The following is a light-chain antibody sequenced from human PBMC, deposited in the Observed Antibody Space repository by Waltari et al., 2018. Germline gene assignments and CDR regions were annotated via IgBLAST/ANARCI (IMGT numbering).Light chain of an antibody. V-gene: IGKV3-20*01. CDR3: QHYVRLPAT. J-gene: IGKJ1*01. Sequence: EIVLTQSPGTLSLSPGERATLTCRASQSVSRTLAWYQQKPGQAPKLLIDGASMRATGIPDRFAGSGSGTDFSLTISSLEPEDFAIYCCQHYVRLPATFGQGTKVEIK. CDR1: QSVSRT. CDR2: GAS.